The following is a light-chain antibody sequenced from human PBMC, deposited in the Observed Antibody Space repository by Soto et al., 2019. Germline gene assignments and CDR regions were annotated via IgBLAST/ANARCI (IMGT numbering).Light chain of an antibody. Sequence: QSALTQPASVSGSPGQSITISCTGTSSDVGGYDYVSWYQHFPGKAPKLIIYEVSNRPSGVSNRFSGSKSGNTASLTISGLQDEDEADYYCSSYTSSITVDVVFGGGTKLTVL. J-gene: IGLJ2*01. CDR2: EVS. CDR1: SSDVGGYDY. CDR3: SSYTSSITVDVV. V-gene: IGLV2-14*01.